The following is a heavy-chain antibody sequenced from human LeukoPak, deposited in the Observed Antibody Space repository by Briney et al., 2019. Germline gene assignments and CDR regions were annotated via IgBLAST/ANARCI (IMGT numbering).Heavy chain of an antibody. V-gene: IGHV1-8*01. J-gene: IGHJ5*02. CDR3: ARASLLGYCSSTSCYKYNWFDP. Sequence: GASVKVSCQASGCTFTRYDINWVRQATGQGLAWMGWMNPNSGNTGYAQKFQGRVTMTRNTSISTAYMELSSLRSEDTAVYYCARASLLGYCSSTSCYKYNWFDPWGQGTLVTVSS. D-gene: IGHD2-2*02. CDR2: MNPNSGNT. CDR1: GCTFTRYD.